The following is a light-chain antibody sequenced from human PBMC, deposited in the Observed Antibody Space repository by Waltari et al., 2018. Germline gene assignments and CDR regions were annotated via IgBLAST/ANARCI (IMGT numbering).Light chain of an antibody. CDR2: EVR. CDR1: SSDIGAYNY. V-gene: IGLV2-14*01. Sequence: QSALTQPASVSGSPGQSITISCTGTSSDIGAYNYVSWYQHLPGKAPKLIISEVRRRPSGVSNRFSGSKSGNMASLTISGLQADDEADYYCNSYTTSSTWVFGGGTKLTVL. J-gene: IGLJ3*02. CDR3: NSYTTSSTWV.